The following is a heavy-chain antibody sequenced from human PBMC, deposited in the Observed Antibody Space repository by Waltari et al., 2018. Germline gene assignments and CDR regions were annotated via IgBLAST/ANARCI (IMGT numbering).Heavy chain of an antibody. CDR2: INWNSREK. V-gene: IGHV3-9*01. CDR1: GFTFDDFG. D-gene: IGHD3-10*01. CDR3: AKTLYGSGTRRRPVHL. J-gene: IGHJ3*01. Sequence: EMQLVESGGDLVQPGRSLRLSCLGSGFTFDDFGLHWVRQAPGEGLEWVSGINWNSREKDYSDSVECRFTISRDNAKNSLFLDMNSLIPEDTAVYYCAKTLYGSGTRRRPVHLWGQGTLVTVSS.